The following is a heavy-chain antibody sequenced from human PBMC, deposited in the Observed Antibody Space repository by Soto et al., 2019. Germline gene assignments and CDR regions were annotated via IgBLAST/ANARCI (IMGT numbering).Heavy chain of an antibody. CDR3: ARKVGDFWSPIKPHFDY. J-gene: IGHJ4*02. D-gene: IGHD3-3*01. CDR1: GGSFSGYY. V-gene: IGHV4-34*01. CDR2: INHSGST. Sequence: QVQLQQWGAGLLKPSETLSLTCAVYGGSFSGYYWSWIRQPPGKGLEWIGEINHSGSTNYNPSLKSRVTLSVDASKNQFSLKLSSVTAADTAVYYCARKVGDFWSPIKPHFDYWGQGTLVTVSS.